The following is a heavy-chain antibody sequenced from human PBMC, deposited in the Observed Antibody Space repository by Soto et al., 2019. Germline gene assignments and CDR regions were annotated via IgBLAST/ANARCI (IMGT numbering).Heavy chain of an antibody. CDR3: ARDWGPSSGYYPYWFDP. J-gene: IGHJ5*02. CDR1: GGTFSSYA. D-gene: IGHD3-22*01. Sequence: SVKVSCKASGGTFSSYAITWVRQAPGQGLECMGGIIPIFGTANYAQKFQARVTITADESTSTAYMELSSLRSVDTAVYFCARDWGPSSGYYPYWFDPWGQGTLVTVS. V-gene: IGHV1-69*13. CDR2: IIPIFGTA.